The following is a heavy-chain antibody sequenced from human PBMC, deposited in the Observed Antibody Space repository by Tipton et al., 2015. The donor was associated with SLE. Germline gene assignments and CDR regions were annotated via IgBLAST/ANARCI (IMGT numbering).Heavy chain of an antibody. V-gene: IGHV1-18*01. CDR2: ISPYNGNT. CDR3: ARGDYYDGSGHYPGDY. J-gene: IGHJ4*02. D-gene: IGHD3-22*01. Sequence: QVQLVQSGGEVKKPGASVKVSRKASGYTFSNYGISWVRQAPGQGLEWMGWISPYNGNTNYAQKLQGRVALTTDTSTSTAYMELRSLRSDDTAVYYCARGDYYDGSGHYPGDYWGQGTLVTVSS. CDR1: GYTFSNYG.